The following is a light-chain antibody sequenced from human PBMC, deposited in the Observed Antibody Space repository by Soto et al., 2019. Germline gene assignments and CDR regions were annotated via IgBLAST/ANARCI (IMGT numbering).Light chain of an antibody. Sequence: QSALTQPPSASRTPGQRVTISCSGRSPNIGRDPVNRNQEIPGTATKLLIYNNNQRPSGVPDRISGSKPGTSASLAISGLQSEDEAGYFCAVWVGIICGFVFGSGTKGTVL. CDR2: NNN. J-gene: IGLJ1*01. CDR1: SPNIGRDP. CDR3: AVWVGIICGFV. V-gene: IGLV1-44*01.